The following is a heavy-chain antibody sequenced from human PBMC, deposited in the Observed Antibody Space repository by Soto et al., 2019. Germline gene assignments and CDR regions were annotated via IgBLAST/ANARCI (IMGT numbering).Heavy chain of an antibody. CDR1: GFSFSDYY. CDR3: ARVGSTFFDP. J-gene: IGHJ5*02. CDR2: MSKSSRAI. D-gene: IGHD6-13*01. V-gene: IGHV3-11*01. Sequence: QVLLVESGGGLVTPAGSLRLSCAASGFSFSDYYMSWIRQAPGKGLEWISYMSKSSRAISYADSVKGRFTISRDNANYSLYLQLNSLRVEDTAVYYCARVGSTFFDPWGQGTLVIVSS.